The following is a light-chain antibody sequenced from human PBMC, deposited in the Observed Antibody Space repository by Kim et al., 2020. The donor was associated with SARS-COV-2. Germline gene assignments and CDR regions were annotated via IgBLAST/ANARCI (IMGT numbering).Light chain of an antibody. J-gene: IGKJ2*03. CDR1: QTGLYNSNKKNY. CDR2: WAS. CDR3: QQYYSTPPS. Sequence: RATLNCKSSQTGLYNSNKKNYLAWYQQKPGQAPKLLIYWASIRESGVSDRFSGSGSETDFTLTISSLQAEDVAVYYCQQYYSTPPSFGQGTKLEI. V-gene: IGKV4-1*01.